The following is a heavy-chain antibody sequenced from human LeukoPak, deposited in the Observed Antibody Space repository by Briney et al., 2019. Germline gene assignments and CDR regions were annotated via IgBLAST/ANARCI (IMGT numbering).Heavy chain of an antibody. D-gene: IGHD6-13*01. V-gene: IGHV4-38-2*01. Sequence: PSETLSLTCAVSGYSITSGYYWAWIRQPPGKGLEWLGSIYHSGSTFYNRPLKSRVTISLDPSKDQFSLNLGSVTAADTALYYCARIFRSSNYLDYWGQGILVTVSS. J-gene: IGHJ4*02. CDR1: GYSITSGYY. CDR3: ARIFRSSNYLDY. CDR2: IYHSGST.